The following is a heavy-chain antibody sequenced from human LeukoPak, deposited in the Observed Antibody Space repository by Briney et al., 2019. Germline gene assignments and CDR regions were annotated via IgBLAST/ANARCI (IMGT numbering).Heavy chain of an antibody. CDR2: ISWNSGSI. D-gene: IGHD1-26*01. V-gene: IGHV3-9*01. Sequence: PGGSLRLSCAASGFTFSSYAMPWVRQAPGKGLEWVSGISWNSGSIGYADSVKGRFTISRDNAKNSLYLQMNSLRAEDTALYYCAKDIEWELQGFDYWGQGTLVTVSS. CDR1: GFTFSSYA. CDR3: AKDIEWELQGFDY. J-gene: IGHJ4*02.